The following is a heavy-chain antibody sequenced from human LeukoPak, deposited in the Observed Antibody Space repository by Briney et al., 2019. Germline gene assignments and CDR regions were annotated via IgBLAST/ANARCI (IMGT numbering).Heavy chain of an antibody. CDR2: ISGSGGST. D-gene: IGHD6-19*01. CDR3: AKDGALYSSGRFDY. CDR1: VFTYSSYA. V-gene: IGHV3-23*01. Sequence: GGSLRLSCAASVFTYSSYAMSWVRQARGKGLEWVSAISGSGGSTYYADSVKGRFTISRDNSKNTLYLKMNSLRAEDTAVYYCAKDGALYSSGRFDYWGQGTLVTVSS. J-gene: IGHJ4*02.